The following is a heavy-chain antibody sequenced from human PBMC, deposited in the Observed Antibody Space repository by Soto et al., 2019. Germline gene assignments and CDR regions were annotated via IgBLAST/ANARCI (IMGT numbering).Heavy chain of an antibody. D-gene: IGHD6-13*01. V-gene: IGHV3-7*01. CDR2: IKQDGSEK. J-gene: IGHJ3*02. Sequence: PGGSLRLSCAASGFTFSSYWMSWVRQAPGKGLEWVANIKQDGSEKYYVDSVKGRFTIPRDNAKNSLYLQMNSLRAEDTAVYYCAAGIAAAGDAFDIWGQGTMVTVSS. CDR3: AAGIAAAGDAFDI. CDR1: GFTFSSYW.